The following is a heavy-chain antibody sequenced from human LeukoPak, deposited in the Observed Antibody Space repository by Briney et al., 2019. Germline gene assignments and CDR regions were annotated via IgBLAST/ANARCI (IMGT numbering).Heavy chain of an antibody. D-gene: IGHD6-13*01. CDR2: MYYSGST. Sequence: SETLSLTCTVSGGSISSGGYYWSWIRQHPGGGLQWIGYMYYSGSTYYNPSLKSRVTISVDTSKNQFSLKLSSVTAADTAVYYCARRIAAAGTGWFDPWGQGTLVTVSS. J-gene: IGHJ5*02. V-gene: IGHV4-31*03. CDR1: GGSISSGGYY. CDR3: ARRIAAAGTGWFDP.